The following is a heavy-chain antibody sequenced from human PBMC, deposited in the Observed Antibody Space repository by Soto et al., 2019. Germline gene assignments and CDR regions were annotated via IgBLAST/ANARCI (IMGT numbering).Heavy chain of an antibody. CDR1: GGSISSYY. J-gene: IGHJ4*02. Sequence: PSETLSLTCTVSGGSISSYYWSWIRQPPGKGLEWIGYIYYSGSTNYNPSLKSRVTISVDTSKNQFSLKLSSVTAADTAVYYCARLSRDYGDYVDYWGQGTLVTVSS. V-gene: IGHV4-59*01. CDR3: ARLSRDYGDYVDY. CDR2: IYYSGST. D-gene: IGHD4-17*01.